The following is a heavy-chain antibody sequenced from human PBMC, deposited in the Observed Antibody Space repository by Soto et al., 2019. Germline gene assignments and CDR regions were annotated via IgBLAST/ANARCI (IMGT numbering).Heavy chain of an antibody. V-gene: IGHV5-51*01. CDR1: GYSFTSYW. Sequence: GESLKISCKGSGYSFTSYWIGWVRQMPGKGLEWMGIIYPGDSDTRYSPSFQGQVTISADKSISTAYLQWSSLKASDTAMYYCARSTGSSSWPSYYYYYGMDVWGQGTTVTVSS. J-gene: IGHJ6*02. CDR2: IYPGDSDT. D-gene: IGHD6-13*01. CDR3: ARSTGSSSWPSYYYYYGMDV.